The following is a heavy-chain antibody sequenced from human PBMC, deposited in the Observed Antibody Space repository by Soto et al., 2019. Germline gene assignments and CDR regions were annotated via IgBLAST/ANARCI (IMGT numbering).Heavy chain of an antibody. CDR2: IHHSGST. V-gene: IGHV4-59*01. J-gene: IGHJ4*02. D-gene: IGHD6-19*01. CDR3: ARDAYSSGSYFFDY. CDR1: GGSITSYY. Sequence: SETLSLTCSVSGGSITSYYWSWIRQSPGKGLEWIGYIHHSGSTNYNPSLKSRVTISIDTSKNQFSLKLSSVTAADMAFYYCARDAYSSGSYFFDYWGQGTLVTVS.